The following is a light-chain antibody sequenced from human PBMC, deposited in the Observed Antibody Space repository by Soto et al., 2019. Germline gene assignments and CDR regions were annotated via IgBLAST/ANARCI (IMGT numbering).Light chain of an antibody. CDR2: KAS. CDR1: QSISNS. V-gene: IGKV1-5*03. Sequence: DLQMTQSPSTLSASVGDRVTITCRATQSISNSLAWYQQKPGKAPKLLIYKASSLESGVPSRFSGRGSGTEFTLTITSLQPDDCATYYCQQYNSYWTFGQGTKVEIK. J-gene: IGKJ1*01. CDR3: QQYNSYWT.